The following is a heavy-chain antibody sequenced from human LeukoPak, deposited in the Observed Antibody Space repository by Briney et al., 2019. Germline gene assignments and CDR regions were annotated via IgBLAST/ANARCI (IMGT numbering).Heavy chain of an antibody. CDR3: ARALITMIVVAPKRGFDY. Sequence: KPSETLSLTCAVYGGSFSGYYWSWIRQPPGKGLEWIGEINHSGSTNYNPSLKSRVTISVDMSKNQFSLKLSSVTAADTAVYYCARALITMIVVAPKRGFDYWGQGTLVTVSS. D-gene: IGHD3-22*01. J-gene: IGHJ4*02. CDR1: GGSFSGYY. CDR2: INHSGST. V-gene: IGHV4-34*01.